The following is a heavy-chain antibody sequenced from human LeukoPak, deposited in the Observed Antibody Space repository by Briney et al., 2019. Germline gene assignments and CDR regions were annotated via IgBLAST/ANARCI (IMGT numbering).Heavy chain of an antibody. CDR3: ARDIRFGEAINDY. CDR1: GFTFSSYW. Sequence: GGSLRLSCAAPGFTFSSYWMHWVRQAPGKGLVWVSRINSDGSSTSYADSVKGRFTISRDNAKNTLYLQMNSLRAEDTAVYYCARDIRFGEAINDYWGQGTLVTVSS. D-gene: IGHD3-10*01. V-gene: IGHV3-74*01. CDR2: INSDGSST. J-gene: IGHJ4*02.